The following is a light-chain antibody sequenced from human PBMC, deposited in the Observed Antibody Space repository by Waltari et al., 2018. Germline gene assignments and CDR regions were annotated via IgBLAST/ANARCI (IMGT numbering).Light chain of an antibody. CDR3: QQYYSYQYT. CDR1: QGISSY. Sequence: AIRMTQSPSSLSASTGDRVTITCRASQGISSYLALYQQKPGKAPKLLISSASTLQRGVPSRFSGSGSGTDFTLTISCLQSEDFATYYCQQYYSYQYTFGQGTKLEIK. J-gene: IGKJ2*01. V-gene: IGKV1-8*01. CDR2: SAS.